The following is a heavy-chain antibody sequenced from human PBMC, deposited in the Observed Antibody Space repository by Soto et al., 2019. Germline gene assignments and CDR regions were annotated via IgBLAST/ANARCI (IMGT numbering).Heavy chain of an antibody. J-gene: IGHJ4*02. CDR2: ISKDGSTE. D-gene: IGHD3-16*02. CDR1: GFTFSDYG. V-gene: IGHV3-30*18. Sequence: QVQLVESGGGVVQPGRSLRLSCAAAGFTFSDYGMHWVRQAPGKGLEWVAVISKDGSTEYYADSVKGRFTISRDNSKNTLYVQMNSLRDEDTAVYFCAKEGGSQGTMTSYRYDFWGQGTLVTVSS. CDR3: AKEGGSQGTMTSYRYDF.